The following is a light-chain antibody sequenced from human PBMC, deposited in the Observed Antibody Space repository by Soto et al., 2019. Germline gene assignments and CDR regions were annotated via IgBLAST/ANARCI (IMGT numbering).Light chain of an antibody. CDR3: HQYGSSPLT. CDR1: ETVDTSS. Sequence: ELVLTQSPGTLSLSPGETATLSCRASETVDTSSLGWYQQKPGRAPSLLIYPVSRRATGIPDRFSASGSATDFTLTITRLEPEDFAVYYCHQYGSSPLTFGGGTKVEI. J-gene: IGKJ4*01. V-gene: IGKV3-20*01. CDR2: PVS.